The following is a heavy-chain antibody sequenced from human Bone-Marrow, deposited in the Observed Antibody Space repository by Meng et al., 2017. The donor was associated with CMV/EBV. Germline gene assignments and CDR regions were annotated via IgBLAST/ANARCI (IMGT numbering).Heavy chain of an antibody. Sequence: GESLKISCKGSGYSFTSYWIGWVRQMPGKGLEWMGIIYPGDSDTRYSPSFQCQVTISAVKSISTAYLQWSSLKASDTAMYYCAKTRVVPAAMEFDYCGQGTLVAVSS. CDR1: GYSFTSYW. V-gene: IGHV5-51*01. CDR2: IYPGDSDT. D-gene: IGHD2-2*01. CDR3: AKTRVVPAAMEFDY. J-gene: IGHJ4*02.